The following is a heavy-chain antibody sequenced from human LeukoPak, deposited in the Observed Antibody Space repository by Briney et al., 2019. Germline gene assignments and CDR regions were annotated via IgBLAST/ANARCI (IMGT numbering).Heavy chain of an antibody. CDR3: ARDLPDDFWSGYPNLAPFDY. CDR1: GYTFTSHA. Sequence: ASVKVSCKASGYTFTSHAMNWVRQAPGQGLEWMGWINTNTGNPTYAQGFTGRFVFSLDTSVSTAYLQISSLKAEDTAVYYCARDLPDDFWSGYPNLAPFDYWGQGTLVTVSS. V-gene: IGHV7-4-1*02. D-gene: IGHD3-3*01. J-gene: IGHJ4*02. CDR2: INTNTGNP.